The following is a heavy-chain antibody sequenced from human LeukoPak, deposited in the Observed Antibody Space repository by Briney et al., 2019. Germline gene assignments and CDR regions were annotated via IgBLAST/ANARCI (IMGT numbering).Heavy chain of an antibody. Sequence: PSETLSLTCTVSGXSISSYYWSWIRQPPGKGLEWIGYIYYSGSTNYNPSLKSRVTISVDTSKNQFSLKLSSVTAADTAVYYCARDSYASYYYYGMDVWVQGTTVTVSS. CDR3: ARDSYASYYYYGMDV. D-gene: IGHD2-2*01. J-gene: IGHJ6*02. CDR2: IYYSGST. CDR1: GXSISSYY. V-gene: IGHV4-59*01.